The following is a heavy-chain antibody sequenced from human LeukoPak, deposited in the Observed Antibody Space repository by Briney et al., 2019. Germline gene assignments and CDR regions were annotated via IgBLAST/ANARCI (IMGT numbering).Heavy chain of an antibody. CDR1: GGSIISYY. J-gene: IGHJ1*01. CDR3: ARRLLGYCSGGSCYSGYFQH. CDR2: INHSGSA. V-gene: IGHV4-34*01. D-gene: IGHD2-15*01. Sequence: SETLSLTCSVSGGSIISYYWSWIRQPPGKGLEWIGEINHSGSANSNPSLKSRVTISVDTSKNQFSLKLSSVTAADTAVYYCARRLLGYCSGGSCYSGYFQHWGQGTLVTVSS.